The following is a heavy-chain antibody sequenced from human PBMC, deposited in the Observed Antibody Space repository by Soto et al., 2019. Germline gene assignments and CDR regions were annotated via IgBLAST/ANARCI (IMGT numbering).Heavy chain of an antibody. CDR2: IYYSGNT. D-gene: IGHD2-2*01. CDR1: GASISSSY. CDR3: AVTGFTRPGAFDI. V-gene: IGHV4-59*03. Sequence: QVQLQESGPGPVKPSETLSLTCTVSGASISSSYWSWIRQPPGEGLEWIGYIYYSGNTNYNPSLKSRVTISVDTSKNQFSLKLNSVTAADTAVYYCAVTGFTRPGAFDIWGQGTMVTVSS. J-gene: IGHJ3*02.